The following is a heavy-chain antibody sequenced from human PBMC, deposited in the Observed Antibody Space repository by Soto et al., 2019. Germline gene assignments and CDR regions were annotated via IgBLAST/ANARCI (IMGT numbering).Heavy chain of an antibody. CDR1: GYTLTELS. D-gene: IGHD3-9*01. CDR3: ATAGFTLRYFDWSTPRDYFDY. V-gene: IGHV1-24*01. J-gene: IGHJ4*02. CDR2: FDPEDGET. Sequence: QVQLVQSGAEVKKPGASVKVSCKVSGYTLTELSMHWVRQAPGKGLEWMGGFDPEDGETIYAQKFQGRVTMTEDTSTHTAYMELSSLRSEYTAVYYCATAGFTLRYFDWSTPRDYFDYWGQGTLVTVSS.